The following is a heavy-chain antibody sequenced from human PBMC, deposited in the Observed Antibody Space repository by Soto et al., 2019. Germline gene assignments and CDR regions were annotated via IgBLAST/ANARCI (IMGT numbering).Heavy chain of an antibody. D-gene: IGHD5-12*01. Sequence: TLSLTCTVSRGSVSSGSYYWSWIRQPPGKGLEWIGYIYYSGSTNYNPSLKSRVTISVDTSKNQFSLKLSSVTAADTAVYYCARDGVEMATLSPHAFDIWGQGTMVTVSS. V-gene: IGHV4-61*01. CDR2: IYYSGST. J-gene: IGHJ3*02. CDR3: ARDGVEMATLSPHAFDI. CDR1: RGSVSSGSYY.